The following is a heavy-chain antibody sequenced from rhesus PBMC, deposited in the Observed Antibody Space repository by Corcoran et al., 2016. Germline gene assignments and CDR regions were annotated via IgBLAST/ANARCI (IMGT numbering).Heavy chain of an antibody. V-gene: IGHV4-160*01. CDR3: ARKTTTTVIYFDY. CDR1: GGSISSNY. Sequence: QVQLQESGPGLVKPSETLSLTCAVSGGSISSNYWSWIRQPPGKGLEWIGYIYGSSGSTSYNPSLKSRVTISTDTSKTQFSLKLSSVTAADTAVYYCARKTTTTVIYFDYWGQGVLVTVSS. D-gene: IGHD4-35*01. CDR2: IYGSSGST. J-gene: IGHJ4*01.